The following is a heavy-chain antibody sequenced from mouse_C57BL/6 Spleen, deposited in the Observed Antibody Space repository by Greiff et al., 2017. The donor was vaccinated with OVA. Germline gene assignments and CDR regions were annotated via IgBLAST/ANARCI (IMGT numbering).Heavy chain of an antibody. CDR3: RYGSSYGYFDV. V-gene: IGHV14-4*01. CDR2: IDPENGDT. J-gene: IGHJ1*03. Sequence: EVQLQQSGAELVRPGASVKLSCTASGFNIKDDYMHWVKQRPEQGLEWIGWIDPENGDTEYASKFQGKATITADTSSNTAYLQLSSLTSEDTSVYYCRYGSSYGYFDVWGTGTTVTGSS. CDR1: GFNIKDDY. D-gene: IGHD1-1*01.